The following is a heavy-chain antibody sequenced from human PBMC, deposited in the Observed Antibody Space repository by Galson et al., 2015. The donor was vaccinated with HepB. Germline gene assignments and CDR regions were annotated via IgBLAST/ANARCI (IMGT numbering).Heavy chain of an antibody. CDR3: ARGYCSSMCFAGAFDI. V-gene: IGHV3-7*03. J-gene: IGHJ3*02. Sequence: SLRLSCAASGFTFSGFWMGWVRQAPGKGLEWVANINQDGGEKNYVDSVKGRFTISRDNAKDSLYLQMNSLRAEDTAVYYCARGYCSSMCFAGAFDIWGQGGMVTVSS. CDR2: INQDGGEK. D-gene: IGHD2-2*01. CDR1: GFTFSGFW.